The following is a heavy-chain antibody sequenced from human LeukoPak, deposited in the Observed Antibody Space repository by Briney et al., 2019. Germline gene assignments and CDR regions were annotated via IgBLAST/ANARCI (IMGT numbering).Heavy chain of an antibody. CDR2: INHSGST. Sequence: SETLSLTCAVYGGSFSGYYWSWIRPPPGKGVEWIGEINHSGSTNYNPSLKSRVTISVDTSKNQFSLKLSSVTAADTAVYYCARGLYDYGDYGRDRMDVWGQGTTVTVSS. CDR1: GGSFSGYY. D-gene: IGHD4-17*01. J-gene: IGHJ6*02. V-gene: IGHV4-34*01. CDR3: ARGLYDYGDYGRDRMDV.